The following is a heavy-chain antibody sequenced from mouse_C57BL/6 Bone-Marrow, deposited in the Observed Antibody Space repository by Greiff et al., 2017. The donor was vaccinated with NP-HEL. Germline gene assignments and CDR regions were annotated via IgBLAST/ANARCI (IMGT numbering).Heavy chain of an antibody. D-gene: IGHD1-1*01. CDR1: GFTFSDYG. Sequence: EVQGVESGGGLVQPGGSLKLSCAASGFTFSDYGMAWVRQAPRKGPEWVAFISNLAYSIYYADTVTGRFTISRENAKNTLYREMSSLRSEDTAMYYCARQGYYGSTPYYFDYWGQGTTLTVSS. CDR2: ISNLAYSI. CDR3: ARQGYYGSTPYYFDY. V-gene: IGHV5-15*01. J-gene: IGHJ2*01.